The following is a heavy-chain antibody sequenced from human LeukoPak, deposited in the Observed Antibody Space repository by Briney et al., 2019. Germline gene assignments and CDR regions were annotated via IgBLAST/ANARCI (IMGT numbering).Heavy chain of an antibody. CDR1: GGSISSHY. Sequence: SETLSLTCTVSGGSISSHYWSWIRQPPGKGLEWIGYIYYSGSTNYNPSLKSRVTISVDTSKNQFSLKLSSLTAADTAVYYCARADGWGFPHYWGQGTLVTVSS. V-gene: IGHV4-59*11. CDR3: ARADGWGFPHY. J-gene: IGHJ4*02. D-gene: IGHD7-27*01. CDR2: IYYSGST.